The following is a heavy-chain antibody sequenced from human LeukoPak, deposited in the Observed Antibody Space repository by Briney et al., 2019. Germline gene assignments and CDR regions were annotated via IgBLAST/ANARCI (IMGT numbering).Heavy chain of an antibody. CDR3: ARLNTVLRYFDWLSARNNYYYYGMDV. CDR2: MNPNSGNT. Sequence: GASVKVSCKAPGYTFTSYDINWVRQATGQGLEWMGWMNPNSGNTGYAQKFQGRVTMTRNTSISTAYMELSSLRSEDTAVYYCARLNTVLRYFDWLSARNNYYYYGMDVWGQGTTVTVSS. J-gene: IGHJ6*02. V-gene: IGHV1-8*01. D-gene: IGHD3-9*01. CDR1: GYTFTSYD.